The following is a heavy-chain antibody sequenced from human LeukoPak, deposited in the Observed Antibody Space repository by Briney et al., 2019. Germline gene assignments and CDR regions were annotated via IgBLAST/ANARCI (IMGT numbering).Heavy chain of an antibody. D-gene: IGHD2-15*01. CDR1: GGSISSYY. CDR3: ARTMEGYCSGGSCYQYSYYMDV. Sequence: PSETLSLTCAVSGGSISSYYWSWIRQPPGKGLEWIGYIYYSGSTNYNPSLKSRVTISVDTSKNQFSLKLTSVTAADTAVYYCARTMEGYCSGGSCYQYSYYMDVWGKGTTVTVSS. J-gene: IGHJ6*03. V-gene: IGHV4-59*01. CDR2: IYYSGST.